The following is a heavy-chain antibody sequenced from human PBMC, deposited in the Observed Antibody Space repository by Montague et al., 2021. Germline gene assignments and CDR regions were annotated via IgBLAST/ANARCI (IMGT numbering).Heavy chain of an antibody. V-gene: IGHV4-59*01. D-gene: IGHD1-26*01. CDR2: IYSSGNT. CDR1: GDSMNTYK. Sequence: SETLSLTCTVSGDSMNTYKWNWIRQPPGKGLEWIGYIYSSGNTNYNHSLKSRVTISVDTSRNQFSLEVSSVTAADTAMYYCAREWSGFDFWGHGTMVTVSS. J-gene: IGHJ3*01. CDR3: AREWSGFDF.